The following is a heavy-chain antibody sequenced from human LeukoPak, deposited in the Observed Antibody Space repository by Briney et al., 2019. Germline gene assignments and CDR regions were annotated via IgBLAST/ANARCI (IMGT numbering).Heavy chain of an antibody. D-gene: IGHD2-2*01. Sequence: PSETLSLTCTVSVGSISSSSYYWGWIRQPPGKGLEWIGSIYYSGSTYYNPSLKSRVTISVDTSKNQFSLKLSSVTAADTAVYYCARVLASTSWTWFDPWGQGTLVTVSS. CDR1: VGSISSSSYY. CDR3: ARVLASTSWTWFDP. J-gene: IGHJ5*02. CDR2: IYYSGST. V-gene: IGHV4-39*01.